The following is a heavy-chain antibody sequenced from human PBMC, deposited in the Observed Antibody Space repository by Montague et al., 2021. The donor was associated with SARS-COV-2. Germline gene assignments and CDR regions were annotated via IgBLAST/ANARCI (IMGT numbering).Heavy chain of an antibody. V-gene: IGHV3-21*01. J-gene: IGHJ5*02. Sequence: SLRLSCAASGLTFSSYSMNWVRQAPGKGLEWVSSISSSSSYIYYADSVKGRFTISRDNAKNSLYLQMNGLRAEDTAVYYCARDRGDDYEEVDPWGQGTLVTVSS. CDR1: GLTFSSYS. CDR2: ISSSSSYI. CDR3: ARDRGDDYEEVDP. D-gene: IGHD4-17*01.